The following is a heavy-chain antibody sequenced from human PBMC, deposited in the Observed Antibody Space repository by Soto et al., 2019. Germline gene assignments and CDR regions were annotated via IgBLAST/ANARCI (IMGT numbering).Heavy chain of an antibody. J-gene: IGHJ4*02. CDR1: VFSVDT. V-gene: IGHV1-2*02. CDR2: IKANSGDT. Sequence: PSVKVSCKASVFSVDTIHWVRRAPGQGLEWMGWIKANSGDTNYAQNFQGRVTMTRHTSITTAYMELSSLTSGDTAVYYCASPRSGPSPDLGYWCQGTVVTVSS. D-gene: IGHD2-15*01. CDR3: ASPRSGPSPDLGY.